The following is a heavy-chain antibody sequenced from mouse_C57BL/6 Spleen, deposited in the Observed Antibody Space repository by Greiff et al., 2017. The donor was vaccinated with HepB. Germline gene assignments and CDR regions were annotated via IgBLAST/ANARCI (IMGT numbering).Heavy chain of an antibody. V-gene: IGHV5-17*01. CDR2: ISSGSSTI. Sequence: EVKLMESGGGLVKPGGSLKLSCAASGFTFSDYGMHWVRQAPEKGLEWVAYISSGSSTIYYADTVKGRFTISRDNAKNTLFLQMTSLRSEDTAMYYGARPPPSDYYGSSHWYFDVGGTGTTVTVSS. CDR1: GFTFSDYG. D-gene: IGHD1-1*01. CDR3: ARPPPSDYYGSSHWYFDV. J-gene: IGHJ1*03.